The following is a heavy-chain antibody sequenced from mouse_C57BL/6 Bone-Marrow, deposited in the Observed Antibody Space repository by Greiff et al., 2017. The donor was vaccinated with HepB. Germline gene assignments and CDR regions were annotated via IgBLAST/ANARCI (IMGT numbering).Heavy chain of an antibody. D-gene: IGHD3-2*02. V-gene: IGHV5-9-1*02. Sequence: EVQGVESGEGLVKPGGSLKLSCAASGFTFSSYAMSWVRQTPEKRLEWVAYISSGGDYIYYADTVKGRFTISRDNARNTLYLQMSSLKSEDTAMYYCTRDPRSSGYGAMDYWGQGTSVTVSS. CDR2: ISSGGDYI. CDR3: TRDPRSSGYGAMDY. J-gene: IGHJ4*01. CDR1: GFTFSSYA.